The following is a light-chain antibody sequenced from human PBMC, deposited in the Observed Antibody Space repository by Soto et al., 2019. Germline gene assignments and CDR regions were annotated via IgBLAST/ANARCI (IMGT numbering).Light chain of an antibody. CDR2: DAS. J-gene: IGKJ4*01. CDR1: QDITNY. V-gene: IGKV1-33*01. Sequence: DIQMTQSPSSLSASVGDRVSITCQASQDITNYLSWYQQKPGKAPKLLIYDASNLVVVVPSKFSGRGSGTDFTLTINSLHPEDIATYFCQQSDDLPLTFGGGTEVDIK. CDR3: QQSDDLPLT.